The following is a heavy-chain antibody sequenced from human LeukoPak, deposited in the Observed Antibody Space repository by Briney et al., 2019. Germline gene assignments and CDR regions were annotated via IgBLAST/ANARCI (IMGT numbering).Heavy chain of an antibody. V-gene: IGHV4-4*07. D-gene: IGHD3-10*01. CDR1: GGSISDYY. CDR3: ARGYGSGSYGSDY. J-gene: IGHJ4*02. CDR2: IYASGST. Sequence: SETLSLTCTVSGGSISDYYWSWIRQPAGKGLEWIGRIYASGSTNYNPSLKSRVTMSVDTSKNQFSLKLSSVAAADTAVYYCARGYGSGSYGSDYWGQGTLVTVSS.